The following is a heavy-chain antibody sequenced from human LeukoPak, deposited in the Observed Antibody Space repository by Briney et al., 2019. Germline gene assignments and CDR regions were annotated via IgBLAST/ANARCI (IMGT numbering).Heavy chain of an antibody. CDR2: ISFDSGDET. D-gene: IGHD5-12*01. V-gene: IGHV3-21*01. Sequence: GGSLRLSCAASGFSFSDYYMHWVRQAPGKGLEWVSSISFDSGDETLYADSVKGRFTISRDNTKNSMYLQMDSLTVEDTALYFCTRDLPATISLGDDYWGPGILVTVSS. CDR3: TRDLPATISLGDDY. CDR1: GFSFSDYY. J-gene: IGHJ4*02.